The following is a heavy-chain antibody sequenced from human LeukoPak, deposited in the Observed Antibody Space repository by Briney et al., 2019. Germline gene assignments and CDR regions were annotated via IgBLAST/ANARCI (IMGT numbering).Heavy chain of an antibody. D-gene: IGHD5-12*01. V-gene: IGHV1-69*01. CDR3: ARDRGEYSGYDFPSVFDY. Sequence: SVKVSCKASGGTFSSYAISWVRQAPGQGLEWMGGIIPIFGTANYAQKFQGRVTITADESTSTAYMELSSLRSEDTAVYYCARDRGEYSGYDFPSVFDYWGQGTLVTVSS. CDR2: IIPIFGTA. J-gene: IGHJ4*02. CDR1: GGTFSSYA.